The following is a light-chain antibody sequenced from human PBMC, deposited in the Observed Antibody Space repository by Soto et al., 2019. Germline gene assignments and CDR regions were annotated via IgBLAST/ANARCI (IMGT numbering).Light chain of an antibody. J-gene: IGLJ1*01. V-gene: IGLV7-46*01. CDR3: LVSYSGSYV. CDR2: DAS. Sequence: QTVVTQEPSLTVSPGGTVTLTCGSSTGAVTSGHYPYWFQQKAGQAPRTLIYDASKKRSWTPARFSGSLLGGKAALTLSGAQPEDEADYHCLVSYSGSYVFGTGTQLTVL. CDR1: TGAVTSGHY.